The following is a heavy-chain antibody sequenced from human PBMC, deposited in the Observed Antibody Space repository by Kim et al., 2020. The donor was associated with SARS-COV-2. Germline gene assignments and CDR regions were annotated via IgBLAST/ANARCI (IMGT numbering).Heavy chain of an antibody. CDR2: ISGGGGST. CDR3: GEVAGRGHRGLFDY. V-gene: IGHV3-23*01. J-gene: IGHJ4*02. D-gene: IGHD2-21*01. Sequence: GGSLRLSCRVSGFTFSTSAMRWVRQAPGKGLEWVSPISGGGGSTYYADSVKGRFPISRDTSKTTLLLQMNSLSAEATAEFYSGEVAGRGHRGLFDYWGQG. CDR1: GFTFSTSA.